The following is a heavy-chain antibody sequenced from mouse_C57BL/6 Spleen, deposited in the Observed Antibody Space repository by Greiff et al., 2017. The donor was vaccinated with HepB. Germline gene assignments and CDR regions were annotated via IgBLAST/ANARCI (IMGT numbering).Heavy chain of an antibody. V-gene: IGHV10-1*01. Sequence: EADGGLVQPKGSLTLSCAASGFSFNTYAMYWVRQAPGKGLEWVARIRSKSNNYATYYADSVKDRFTISRDDSESMLYLQMNNLKTEDTAMYYCVRGTGGDYWGQGTTLTVSS. CDR3: VRGTGGDY. D-gene: IGHD1-1*02. J-gene: IGHJ2*01. CDR1: GFSFNTYA. CDR2: IRSKSNNYAT.